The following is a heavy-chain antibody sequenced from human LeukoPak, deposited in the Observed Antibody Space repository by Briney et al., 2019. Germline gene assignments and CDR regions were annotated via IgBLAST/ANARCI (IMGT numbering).Heavy chain of an antibody. J-gene: IGHJ3*02. CDR3: AKDFRGRVPLAAAATGAFDI. V-gene: IGHV3-23*01. Sequence: GGSLRLSCAASGFTFSDYAMSWVRQAPGKGLEWVSTISGSGGSTFYADSVKGRFTISRDSSKNTLYLQMNSLRAEDTAVYYCAKDFRGRVPLAAAATGAFDIWGQGTMVTVSS. D-gene: IGHD6-13*01. CDR2: ISGSGGST. CDR1: GFTFSDYA.